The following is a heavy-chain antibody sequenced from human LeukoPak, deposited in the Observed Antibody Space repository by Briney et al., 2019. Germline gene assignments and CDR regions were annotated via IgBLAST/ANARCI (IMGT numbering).Heavy chain of an antibody. CDR2: IYYSGST. CDR1: GGSISSSSYY. D-gene: IGHD4-17*01. V-gene: IGHV4-39*01. CDR3: ARHPTVIYFYN. J-gene: IGHJ4*02. Sequence: PSETLSLTCAVSGGSISSSSYYWGWIRQSPGKGLEWIGSIYYSGSTYYNPSLKSRGTISVDTSKNQFSLKLSSVTAADTAVYYCARHPTVIYFYNWGQGTLVTVSS.